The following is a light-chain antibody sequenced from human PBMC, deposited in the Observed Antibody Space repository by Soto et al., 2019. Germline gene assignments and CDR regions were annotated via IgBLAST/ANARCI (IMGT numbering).Light chain of an antibody. CDR2: DAS. Sequence: EIVLTQSPATLSLSPGERATLSCRASQSVSSYLAWYQQKPGQAPRLLIYDASNRATGIPARFSGSGSGTDFTLTISRLEPEDSAVYYCQQYAGLPRTFGRGTKVDIK. CDR3: QQYAGLPRT. V-gene: IGKV3-11*01. CDR1: QSVSSY. J-gene: IGKJ2*01.